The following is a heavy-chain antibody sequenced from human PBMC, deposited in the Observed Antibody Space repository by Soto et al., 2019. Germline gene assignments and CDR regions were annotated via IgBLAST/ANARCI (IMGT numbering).Heavy chain of an antibody. J-gene: IGHJ5*02. Sequence: GGSLRLSCAASGFAFSTKWMHWVRQGPGKGLVWVSRINIDGTTTNYADSVKGRFTISRDNAKNMLYLQMDSLRAEDTAVYYCARIPYSDTDPCPWGQGTLVTVSS. CDR2: INIDGTTT. V-gene: IGHV3-74*01. CDR1: GFAFSTKW. CDR3: ARIPYSDTDPCP. D-gene: IGHD1-26*01.